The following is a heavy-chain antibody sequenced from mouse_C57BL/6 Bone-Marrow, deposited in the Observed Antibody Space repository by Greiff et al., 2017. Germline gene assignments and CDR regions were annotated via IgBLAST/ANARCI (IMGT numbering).Heavy chain of an antibody. Sequence: QVHVKQPGAELVKPGASVKLSCKASGYTFTSYWMHWVKQRPGQGLEWIGMIHPNSGSTNYNEKFKSKATLTVDKSSSTAYMQLSSLTSEDSAVYYCARSSTAQATNWYFDVWGTGTTVTVSS. V-gene: IGHV1-64*01. CDR3: ARSSTAQATNWYFDV. J-gene: IGHJ1*03. CDR1: GYTFTSYW. D-gene: IGHD3-2*02. CDR2: IHPNSGST.